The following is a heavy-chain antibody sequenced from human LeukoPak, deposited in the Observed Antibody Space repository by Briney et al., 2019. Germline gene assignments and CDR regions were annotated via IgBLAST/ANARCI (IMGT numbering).Heavy chain of an antibody. D-gene: IGHD1-26*01. CDR2: INPSGGST. Sequence: ASVKVSCKASAYTFTSYYMHWVRQAPGQGLEWMGIINPSGGSTSYAQKFQGRVTMTRDTSTSTVYMELSSLRSEDTAVYYCARDKFSGSYFPHWFDPWGQGTLVTVS. J-gene: IGHJ5*02. CDR1: AYTFTSYY. CDR3: ARDKFSGSYFPHWFDP. V-gene: IGHV1-46*03.